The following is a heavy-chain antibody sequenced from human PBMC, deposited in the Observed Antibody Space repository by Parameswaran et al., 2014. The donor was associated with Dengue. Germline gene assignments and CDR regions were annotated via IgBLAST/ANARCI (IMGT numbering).Heavy chain of an antibody. D-gene: IGHD1-7*01. Sequence: RWIRQPPGKGLEWIGYIYYSGSTNYNPSLKSRVTISVDTSKNQFSLKLSSVTAADTAVYYCARVLELPYDYYMDVWGQGTTVTVSS. V-gene: IGHV4-59*01. CDR3: ARVLELPYDYYMDV. CDR2: IYYSGST. J-gene: IGHJ6*03.